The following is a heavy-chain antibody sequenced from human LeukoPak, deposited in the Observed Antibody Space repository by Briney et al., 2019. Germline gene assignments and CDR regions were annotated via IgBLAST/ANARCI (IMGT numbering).Heavy chain of an antibody. CDR1: GGSISSYY. D-gene: IGHD5-24*01. CDR2: IYYSGST. V-gene: IGHV4-59*08. Sequence: SETLSLTCTVSGGSISSYYWSWIRQPPGKGLEWIGYIYYSGSTNYNPSLKSRVTISVDTSKNQFSLKLSSVTAADTAVYYSARYVEMATKGNHPTFPNAFDIWGQGTMVTVSS. J-gene: IGHJ3*02. CDR3: ARYVEMATKGNHPTFPNAFDI.